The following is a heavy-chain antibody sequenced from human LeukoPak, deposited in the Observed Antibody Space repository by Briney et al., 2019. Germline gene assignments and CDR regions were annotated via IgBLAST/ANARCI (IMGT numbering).Heavy chain of an antibody. CDR2: IYYSGST. CDR3: ARGAYSYGHPPSLDY. J-gene: IGHJ4*02. D-gene: IGHD5-18*01. CDR1: GGSIRSYY. V-gene: IGHV4-59*01. Sequence: SETLSLTCTVSGGSIRSYYWSWVRQPPGKGLEWIGYIYYSGSTNYNPSFKSRLTISVDTSNNQFSLNLSSVTAADTAVYFCARGAYSYGHPPSLDYWGQGTLVTVSS.